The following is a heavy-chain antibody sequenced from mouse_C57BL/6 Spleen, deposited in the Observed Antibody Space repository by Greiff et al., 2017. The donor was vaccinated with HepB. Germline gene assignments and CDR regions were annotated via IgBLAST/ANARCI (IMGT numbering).Heavy chain of an antibody. CDR3: ARSDWDEYFDV. J-gene: IGHJ1*03. CDR1: GYTFTDYN. Sequence: VQLQQSGPELVKPGASVKIPCKASGYTFTDYNMDWVKQSHGKSLEWIGDINPNNGGTIYNQKFKGKATLTVDKSSSTAYMELRSLTSEDTAVYYCARSDWDEYFDVWGTGTTVTVSS. D-gene: IGHD4-1*01. CDR2: INPNNGGT. V-gene: IGHV1-18*01.